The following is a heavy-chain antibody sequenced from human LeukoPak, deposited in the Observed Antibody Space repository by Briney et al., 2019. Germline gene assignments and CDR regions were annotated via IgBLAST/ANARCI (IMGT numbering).Heavy chain of an antibody. V-gene: IGHV4-34*01. Sequence: SETLSLTCAAYGGSFSGYYWSWIRQPPGKGLEWIGEINHSGSTNYNPSLKGRVTISVDTSKNQFSLKLSSVTAADTAVYYCARAGLNGDVDYWGQGTLVTVSS. CDR2: INHSGST. CDR1: GGSFSGYY. D-gene: IGHD4-17*01. CDR3: ARAGLNGDVDY. J-gene: IGHJ4*02.